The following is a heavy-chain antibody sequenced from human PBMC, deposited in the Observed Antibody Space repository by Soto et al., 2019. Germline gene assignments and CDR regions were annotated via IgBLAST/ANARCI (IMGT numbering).Heavy chain of an antibody. CDR1: GNSFATDY. CDR2: IIPSGDTT. V-gene: IGHV1-46*01. D-gene: IGHD3-9*01. Sequence: ASVKVSCKASGNSFATDYMHWVRQAPGQGLEWMGRIIPSGDTTDYARRFQGRITMTRDTSTSTPYMELSSLQSDDTAVYYCATTLRYFDWLTYYFDYWGQGTLVTVSS. J-gene: IGHJ4*02. CDR3: ATTLRYFDWLTYYFDY.